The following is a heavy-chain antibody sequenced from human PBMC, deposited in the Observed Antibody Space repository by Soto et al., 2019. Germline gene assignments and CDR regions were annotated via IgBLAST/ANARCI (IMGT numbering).Heavy chain of an antibody. D-gene: IGHD5-12*01. CDR3: ARANPPPIVASWWYFDY. Sequence: QVQLQESGPGLVKPSQTLSLTCTVSGGSISSGGYYWSWIRQHPGKGLEWIGYIYYSGSTYYNPSLKSRVTISVDTSKNQFSLKLSSVTAADTAMYYCARANPPPIVASWWYFDYWGQGTLVTVSS. CDR1: GGSISSGGYY. CDR2: IYYSGST. J-gene: IGHJ4*02. V-gene: IGHV4-31*03.